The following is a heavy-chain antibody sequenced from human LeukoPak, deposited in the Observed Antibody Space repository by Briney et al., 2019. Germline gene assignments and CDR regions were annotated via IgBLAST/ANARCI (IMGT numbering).Heavy chain of an antibody. J-gene: IGHJ4*02. V-gene: IGHV3-23*01. CDR2: ISGSGGST. D-gene: IGHD1-7*01. Sequence: GGSLRLSCTVSGFTISSYAMRWVRQAPGKGLEWVSAISGSGGSTYYADSVKGRFTISRDNSKNTLYLQMNSLRAEDTAVYYCAKRATGTNYYFDYWGQGTLVTVSS. CDR1: GFTISSYA. CDR3: AKRATGTNYYFDY.